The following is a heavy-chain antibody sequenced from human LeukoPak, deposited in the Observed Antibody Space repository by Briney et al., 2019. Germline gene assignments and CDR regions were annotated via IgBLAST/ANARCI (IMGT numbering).Heavy chain of an antibody. CDR2: ISDSGDTT. D-gene: IGHD3-10*01. CDR1: GFTFSGYV. Sequence: GGSLGLSCAASGFTFSGYVMNWVRQAPGKGLGSVSTISDSGDTTYYADSVKGRFTISRDSSKNTLYLQMNSLRADDTAVYYCAKQGRSGSFSHFDYWGQGTLVTVSS. CDR3: AKQGRSGSFSHFDY. J-gene: IGHJ4*02. V-gene: IGHV3-23*01.